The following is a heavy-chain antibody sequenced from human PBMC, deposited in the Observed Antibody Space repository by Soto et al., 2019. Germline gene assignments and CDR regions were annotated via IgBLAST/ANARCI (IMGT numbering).Heavy chain of an antibody. CDR3: ASVAYSSAYYYYYGMDV. D-gene: IGHD6-25*01. CDR2: IYYSGST. J-gene: IGHJ6*02. V-gene: IGHV4-39*01. Sequence: PSETLSPTCSVSGGSIRSSSYSWGGIRQPPGKGLEWIGSIYYSGSTYYNPSLKSRVTISVDTSKNQFSLKLSSVTGADTAVYYCASVAYSSAYYYYYGMDVWGQGTTVTVSS. CDR1: GGSIRSSSYS.